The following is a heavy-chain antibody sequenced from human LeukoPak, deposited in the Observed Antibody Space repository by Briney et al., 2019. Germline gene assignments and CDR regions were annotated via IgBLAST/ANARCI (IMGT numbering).Heavy chain of an antibody. V-gene: IGHV3-48*03. CDR2: ISSIGSTI. J-gene: IGHJ4*02. Sequence: GGSLRLSCAASGFTFSSYEMNWVRQAPGKGLEWVSSISSIGSTIYYADSVKGRFTISRDNAKNSLYLQMNSLRVEDTAVYYCARDLGATIFDFDYWGQGTLVTVSS. CDR1: GFTFSSYE. CDR3: ARDLGATIFDFDY. D-gene: IGHD1-26*01.